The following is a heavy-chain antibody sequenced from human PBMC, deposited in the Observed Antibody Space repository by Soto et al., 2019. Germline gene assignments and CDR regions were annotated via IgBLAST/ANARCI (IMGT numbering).Heavy chain of an antibody. J-gene: IGHJ1*01. CDR3: ARKGSSWLYAEYFQH. CDR2: SNHSGST. D-gene: IGHD6-13*01. V-gene: IGHV4-34*01. CDR1: GGSFSGYY. Sequence: SETLSLTCAVYGGSFSGYYWSWIRQPPGKGLEWIGESNHSGSTNYNPSLKSRVTISVDTSKNQFSLKLSSVTAADTAVYYCARKGSSWLYAEYFQHWGQGTLVTVSS.